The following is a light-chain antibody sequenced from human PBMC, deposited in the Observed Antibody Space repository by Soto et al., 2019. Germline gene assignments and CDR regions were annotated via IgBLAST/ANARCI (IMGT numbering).Light chain of an antibody. CDR1: NSNIGPGSV. V-gene: IGLV1-40*01. CDR2: GNN. J-gene: IGLJ1*01. CDR3: QSYDSSLGGFYV. Sequence: QSLLTQPPSVSGAPGQRITVSCTWNNSNIGPGSVVHWYQFLPGTAPKLLISGNNIRPSGVPDRFSGSKSDTSASLAITGLQPEDEADYYCQSYDSSLGGFYVFGTGTKLTVL.